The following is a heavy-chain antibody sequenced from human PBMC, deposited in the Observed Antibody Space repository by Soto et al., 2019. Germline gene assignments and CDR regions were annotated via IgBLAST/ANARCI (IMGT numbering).Heavy chain of an antibody. V-gene: IGHV4-39*01. CDR1: GDSINSGTYS. Sequence: SETLSLTCTVSGDSINSGTYSWGWIRQPPGKGLEDIGTIYYSGNTYYNSSLKSRVTISLDTSKNQFSLKLTSVTAADTAVYYCARHRPQEDGSKKVFDYWGQGTLVTVSS. CDR3: ARHRPQEDGSKKVFDY. J-gene: IGHJ4*02. D-gene: IGHD2-15*01. CDR2: IYYSGNT.